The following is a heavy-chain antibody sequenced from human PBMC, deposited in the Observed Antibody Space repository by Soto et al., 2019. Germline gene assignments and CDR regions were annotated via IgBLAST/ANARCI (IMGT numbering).Heavy chain of an antibody. V-gene: IGHV4-59*01. CDR2: ISYSGST. D-gene: IGHD5-18*01. J-gene: IGHJ4*02. CDR3: AKVIAMTSFDL. Sequence: PPETLSLTCTVSGGSISSSYWGCIRQPPGKGLEWIGYISYSGSTNYNPSLKSRVTISLDTSKSQFSLQLKSVAAADTAVYYCAKVIAMTSFDLWGQGTVVTVS. CDR1: GGSISSSY.